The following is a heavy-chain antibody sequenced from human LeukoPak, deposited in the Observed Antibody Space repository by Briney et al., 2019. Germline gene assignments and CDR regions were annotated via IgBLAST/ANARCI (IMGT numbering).Heavy chain of an antibody. CDR3: ARAGGGYYYDSSGYFDY. CDR1: GGSTSSNY. V-gene: IGHV4-59*12. Sequence: SETLSLTCTVSGGSTSSNYWSWIRQPPGKGLEWIGSFYYTGSTYYNPSLKSRVTISVDTSKNQFSLKLSSVTAADTAVYYCARAGGGYYYDSSGYFDYWGQGTLVTVSS. D-gene: IGHD3-22*01. CDR2: FYYTGST. J-gene: IGHJ4*02.